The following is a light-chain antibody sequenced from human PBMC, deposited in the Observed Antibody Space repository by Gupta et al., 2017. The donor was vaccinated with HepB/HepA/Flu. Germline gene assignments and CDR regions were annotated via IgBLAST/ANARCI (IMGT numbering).Light chain of an antibody. Sequence: QSVPTQPPSASGTPGPRVTISCSGSSSNIGSSYVYWYQQLPGTAPQLLIYRNNQRPSGVPDRFSGSKSGTSASLAISGLRSEDEADYYCAAWDDSLRSGVFGTGTKVTVL. CDR3: AAWDDSLRSGV. CDR2: RNN. CDR1: SSNIGSSY. J-gene: IGLJ1*01. V-gene: IGLV1-47*01.